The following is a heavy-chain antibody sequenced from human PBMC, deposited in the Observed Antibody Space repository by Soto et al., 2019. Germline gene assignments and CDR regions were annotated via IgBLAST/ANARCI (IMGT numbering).Heavy chain of an antibody. V-gene: IGHV4-31*03. J-gene: IGHJ4*02. CDR3: AMRYCSSTSCSFDY. Sequence: SETLSLTCTVSGGSISSGGYYWSWIRQHPGKGLEWIGYIYYSGSTYYNPSLKSRVTISVDTSKNQFSLKLSSVTAADTAVYYCAMRYCSSTSCSFDYWGQGTLVTVSS. D-gene: IGHD2-2*01. CDR1: GGSISSGGYY. CDR2: IYYSGST.